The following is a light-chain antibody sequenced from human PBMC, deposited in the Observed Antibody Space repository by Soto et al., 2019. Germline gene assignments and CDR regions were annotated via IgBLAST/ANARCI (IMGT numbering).Light chain of an antibody. CDR3: QQYGSSPLT. J-gene: IGKJ4*01. CDR1: QTIGSSF. CDR2: GTS. Sequence: EIVLSQSPDTLSLSPGERSTLSFMFSQTIGSSFLAWFQQKPGQAPRLLIYGTSSRTTGIPDRFSGSGSGTDFTLTISRLEPEDSAVYYCQQYGSSPLTFGGGTKVDI. V-gene: IGKV3-20*01.